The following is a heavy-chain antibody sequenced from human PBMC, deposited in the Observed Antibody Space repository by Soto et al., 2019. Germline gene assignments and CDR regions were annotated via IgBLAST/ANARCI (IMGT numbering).Heavy chain of an antibody. CDR1: GGTFSSYA. CDR2: IIPIFGTA. J-gene: IGHJ4*02. V-gene: IGHV1-69*13. CDR3: ARDRGQLISEDYFDY. D-gene: IGHD6-6*01. Sequence: SVKVSCKASGGTFSSYAISWVRQAPGQGLEWMGGIIPIFGTATYAQKFQGRVTITAAESTSTAYMELSSLRSEDTAVYYWARDRGQLISEDYFDYYGQGSLVTVAS.